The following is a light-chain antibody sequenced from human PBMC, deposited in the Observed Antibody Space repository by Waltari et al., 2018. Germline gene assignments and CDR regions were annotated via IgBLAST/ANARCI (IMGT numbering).Light chain of an antibody. Sequence: DIQMTQSPSSVSASVGDSVTIACRASQNIDNFLNWYQHKPGEDPQVLVFAASTLQDGVPSRFSASASGTHFTLTIGSLQPEDFATYYCQQSHSPPFTFGQGT. CDR2: AAS. CDR1: QNIDNF. J-gene: IGKJ2*01. V-gene: IGKV1-39*01. CDR3: QQSHSPPFT.